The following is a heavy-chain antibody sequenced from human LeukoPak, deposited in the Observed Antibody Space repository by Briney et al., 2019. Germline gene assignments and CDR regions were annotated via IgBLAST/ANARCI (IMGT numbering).Heavy chain of an antibody. CDR1: GFTFDDYA. V-gene: IGHV3-9*03. J-gene: IGHJ4*02. CDR3: AKAVGGSYYYFDY. D-gene: IGHD1-26*01. CDR2: ISWNSGSI. Sequence: GGSLRLSCAASGFTFDDYAMHWVRQAPGKGLEWVSGISWNSGSIGYADSVKGRFTISRDNAKNSLYLQMNSLRADDMALYYCAKAVGGSYYYFDYWGQGTLVTVSS.